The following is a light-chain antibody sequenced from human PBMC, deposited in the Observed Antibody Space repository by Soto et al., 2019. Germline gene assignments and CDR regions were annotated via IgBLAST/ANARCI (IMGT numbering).Light chain of an antibody. CDR2: GAS. CDR1: QSFNSIY. V-gene: IGKV3-20*01. J-gene: IGKJ1*01. Sequence: TVLTQSPCTLSLSHGESATLSCRASQSFNSIYLAWYQQKPGQAPRLLIYGASSRATGIPDRFSGSGSGTDFTLTISRLEPEDFAVYYCHQYDSWTFGQGTKVDIK. CDR3: HQYDSWT.